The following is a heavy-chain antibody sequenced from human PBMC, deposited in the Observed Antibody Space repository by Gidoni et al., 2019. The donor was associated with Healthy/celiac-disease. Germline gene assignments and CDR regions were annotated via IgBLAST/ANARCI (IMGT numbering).Heavy chain of an antibody. CDR1: GGSFSGYY. J-gene: IGHJ1*01. D-gene: IGHD2-2*01. V-gene: IGHV4-34*01. CDR3: ARGRYCSSTSCLGYFQH. CDR2: INHSGRT. Sequence: QVQLQQWGAGLLKPSETLSLTCAVYGGSFSGYYWSWIRQPPGKGLEWIGEINHSGRTNYNPSLKSRVTISVDTSKNQFSLKLSSVTAADTAVYYCARGRYCSSTSCLGYFQHWGQGTLVTVSS.